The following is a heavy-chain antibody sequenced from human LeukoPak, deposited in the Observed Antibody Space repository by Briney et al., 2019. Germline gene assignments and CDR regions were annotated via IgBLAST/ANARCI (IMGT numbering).Heavy chain of an antibody. Sequence: GRSLRLSCAASGFAFSSYAMHWVRQAPGKGLEWVAVISYDESNKYYADSVKGRFTISRDNSKNTLYLQMNSLRAEDTAVYYCARAHTMVRGVNFDYWGQGTLVTVSS. CDR1: GFAFSSYA. J-gene: IGHJ4*02. V-gene: IGHV3-30*04. CDR2: ISYDESNK. D-gene: IGHD3-10*01. CDR3: ARAHTMVRGVNFDY.